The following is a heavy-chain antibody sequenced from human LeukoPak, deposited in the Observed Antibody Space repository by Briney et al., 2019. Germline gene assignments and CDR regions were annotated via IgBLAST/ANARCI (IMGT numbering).Heavy chain of an antibody. D-gene: IGHD3-3*01. CDR2: INPNSGGT. CDR1: GYTFTGYY. CDR3: ARVATIFGVVIFPNWFDP. V-gene: IGHV1-2*02. Sequence: GASVKVSCKASGYTFTGYYMHWVRQAPGQGLEWMGWINPNSGGTNYAQKFQGRVTMTRDTSISTAYMELSRLRSDDTAVYYCARVATIFGVVIFPNWFDPWGQGTLVTASS. J-gene: IGHJ5*02.